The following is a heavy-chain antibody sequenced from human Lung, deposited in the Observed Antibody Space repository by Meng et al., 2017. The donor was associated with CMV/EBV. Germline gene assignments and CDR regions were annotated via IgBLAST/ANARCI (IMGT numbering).Heavy chain of an antibody. D-gene: IGHD3-10*01. Sequence: VPLPESGPGPAKPSQTLSLTCTVSGGSISSGGYYWSWIRQHPGKGLEWIGYIHSSGSTYYNPSLRSRLTISVDTSKNQFSLKLSSVTAADTAVYYCARASYGSGSPLGESWFDPWGQGTLVTVSS. J-gene: IGHJ5*02. V-gene: IGHV4-31*03. CDR1: GGSISSGGYY. CDR3: ARASYGSGSPLGESWFDP. CDR2: IHSSGST.